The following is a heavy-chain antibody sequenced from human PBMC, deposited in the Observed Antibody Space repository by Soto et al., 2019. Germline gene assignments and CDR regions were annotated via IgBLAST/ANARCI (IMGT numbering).Heavy chain of an antibody. D-gene: IGHD6-6*01. CDR1: GGSISSSTYY. Sequence: PSETLSLTCTVSGGSISSSTYYWGWMRQPPGKGLEWIASNFISGITYYNPSLKSRVTISLDTSKNQFSLKLSSVTAADTAVYYCARGSSIAGLYYGMDVWGQGTTVTVSS. J-gene: IGHJ6*02. CDR2: NFISGIT. V-gene: IGHV4-39*07. CDR3: ARGSSIAGLYYGMDV.